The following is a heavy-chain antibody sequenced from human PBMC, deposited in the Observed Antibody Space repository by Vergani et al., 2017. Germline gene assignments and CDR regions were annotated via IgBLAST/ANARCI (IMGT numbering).Heavy chain of an antibody. Sequence: QVQLQQWGAGLLKPSETLSLTCAVYGGSFSGYYWSWIRQPPGKGLEWIGEINHSGSTNYNPSLKSRVTISVDTSKYQFSLKLSSVTAADTAVYYCASGYDSSGYPFDYWGQGTLVTVSS. V-gene: IGHV4-34*01. CDR1: GGSFSGYY. J-gene: IGHJ4*02. D-gene: IGHD3-22*01. CDR3: ASGYDSSGYPFDY. CDR2: INHSGST.